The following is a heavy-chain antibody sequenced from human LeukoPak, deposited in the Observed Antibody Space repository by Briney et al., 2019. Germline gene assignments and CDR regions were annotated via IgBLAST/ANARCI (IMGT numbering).Heavy chain of an antibody. CDR1: GFNFSSYG. CDR3: ARDLFQWSSSWYYHGY. Sequence: SGGSLRLSCAASGFNFSSYGMTWVRQAPGKGLEWVSIISGSGRDTYYADSVKGRFTISRDNAKNSLYLQMNSLRAEDTAVYYCARDLFQWSSSWYYHGYWGQGTLVTVSS. CDR2: ISGSGRDT. J-gene: IGHJ4*02. D-gene: IGHD6-13*01. V-gene: IGHV3-21*01.